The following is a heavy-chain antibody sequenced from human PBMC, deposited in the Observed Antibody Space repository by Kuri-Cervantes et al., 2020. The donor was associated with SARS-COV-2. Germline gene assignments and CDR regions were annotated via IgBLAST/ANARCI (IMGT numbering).Heavy chain of an antibody. V-gene: IGHV1-69*13. CDR2: IIPIFGTA. CDR3: AVLTGESGPYYYYYGMDV. D-gene: IGHD7-27*01. Sequence: SVKVSCKASGGTFSSYAISWVRQAPGQGLEWMGGIIPIFGTANYAQKFQGRVTITADESTSTAYMELRSLRSDDTAVYYCAVLTGESGPYYYYYGMDVWGQGTTVTVSS. CDR1: GGTFSSYA. J-gene: IGHJ6*02.